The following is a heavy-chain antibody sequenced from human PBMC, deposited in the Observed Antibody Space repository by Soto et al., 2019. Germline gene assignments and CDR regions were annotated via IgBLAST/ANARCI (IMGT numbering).Heavy chain of an antibody. V-gene: IGHV3-23*01. CDR1: GFTFNNYA. CDR3: AKASGSSSLLGFDC. Sequence: EVQVLESGGGLVQPGGSLRLSCVASGFTFNNYAMTWVRQAPGKGLEWVSAIGGSGGNTYYADSVKGRFTISRDNSKDTLYLQMNSLRVEDTAVYHCAKASGSSSLLGFDCWGQGTLVTVSS. D-gene: IGHD6-6*01. CDR2: IGGSGGNT. J-gene: IGHJ4*02.